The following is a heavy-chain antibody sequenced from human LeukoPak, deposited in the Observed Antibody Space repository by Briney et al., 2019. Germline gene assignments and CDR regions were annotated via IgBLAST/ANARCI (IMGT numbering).Heavy chain of an antibody. CDR1: GYSFTSYN. CDR3: ARVRDGYNDAYDF. Sequence: GASVKISCKTSGYSFTSYNLHWVRQAPGRRLEWMGIIKPSGDNTNNAQKFQGRVTMTSDTSTSTVYMELSSLKSEDTAVYYCARVRDGYNDAYDFWGQGTVVTVTS. J-gene: IGHJ3*01. V-gene: IGHV1-46*01. D-gene: IGHD5-24*01. CDR2: IKPSGDNT.